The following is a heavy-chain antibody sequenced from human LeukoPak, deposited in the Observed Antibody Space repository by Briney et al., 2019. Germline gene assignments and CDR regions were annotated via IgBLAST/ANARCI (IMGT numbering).Heavy chain of an antibody. J-gene: IGHJ4*02. Sequence: SETLSLTCTVSGYSISSGYYWGWIRQPPGKGLEWIGSIYHSGSTYYNPSLKSRVTISVDTSKNQFSLKLSSVTAADTTVYYCARGPVLNMDYWGQGTLVTVSS. CDR2: IYHSGST. D-gene: IGHD2/OR15-2a*01. CDR3: ARGPVLNMDY. V-gene: IGHV4-38-2*02. CDR1: GYSISSGYY.